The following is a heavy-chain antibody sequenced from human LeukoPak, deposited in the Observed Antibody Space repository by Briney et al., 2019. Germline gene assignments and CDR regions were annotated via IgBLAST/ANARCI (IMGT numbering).Heavy chain of an antibody. CDR3: ATGDGIFGVVPQDRDY. V-gene: IGHV1-3*01. CDR2: INAANGNT. CDR1: GFTFTTYT. J-gene: IGHJ4*02. Sequence: ASVKVSCKTSGFTFTTYTTHWVRQAPGQRLEWMGWINAANGNTQYSQKFQGRVTITRDTSASTAHMELSSLRSEDTAVYYCATGDGIFGVVPQDRDYWGQGTLVTVSS. D-gene: IGHD3-3*01.